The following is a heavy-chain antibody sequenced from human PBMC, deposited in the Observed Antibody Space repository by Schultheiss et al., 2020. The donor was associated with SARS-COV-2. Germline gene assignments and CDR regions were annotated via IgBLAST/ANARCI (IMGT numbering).Heavy chain of an antibody. CDR2: ISYDGSNK. Sequence: GGSLRLSCAASGLTFSWYETHRVRQTPGKGLEWVAVISYDGSNKYYADSVKGRFTISRDNSKNTLYLQMNSLRAEDTAVYYCAATYDFWSGSYWGQGTLVTVSS. CDR1: GLTFSWYE. V-gene: IGHV3-33*05. D-gene: IGHD3-3*01. CDR3: AATYDFWSGSY. J-gene: IGHJ4*02.